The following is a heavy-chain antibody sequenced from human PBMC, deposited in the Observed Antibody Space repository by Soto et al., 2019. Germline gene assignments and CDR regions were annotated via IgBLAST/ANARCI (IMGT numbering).Heavy chain of an antibody. CDR3: ARGNPFNYAGFDV. CDR2: MNPYSGDT. CDR1: GYTFTNFH. J-gene: IGHJ6*02. V-gene: IGHV1-8*02. D-gene: IGHD3-16*01. Sequence: ASVKVSCKASGYTFTNFHFNWVRQATGQGLEWIGWMNPYSGDTGYAQNFQGRVTMTRDTSINTAYMEVGSLTSDDTAIYYCARGNPFNYAGFDVWGQGTTVTVSS.